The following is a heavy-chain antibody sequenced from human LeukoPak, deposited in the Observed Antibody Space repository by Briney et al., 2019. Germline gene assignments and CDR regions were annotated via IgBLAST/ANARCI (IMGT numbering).Heavy chain of an antibody. CDR2: IDTGGNYI. V-gene: IGHV3-21*01. J-gene: IGHJ4*02. D-gene: IGHD3-22*01. Sequence: GGSLRLSCAASGFTFSSYIMKWVRQAPGKGLAWVSSIDTGGNYIYYADSVQGRFTISRDSSRNTLYLQMNSLRAEDTAVYYCAKDGTGGYYYLDYWGQGTLVTVSS. CDR1: GFTFSSYI. CDR3: AKDGTGGYYYLDY.